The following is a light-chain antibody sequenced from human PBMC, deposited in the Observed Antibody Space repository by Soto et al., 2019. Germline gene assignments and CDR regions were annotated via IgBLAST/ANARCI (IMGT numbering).Light chain of an antibody. CDR3: LQDYHYPYT. V-gene: IGKV1-6*01. CDR1: QGIRND. CDR2: SAS. J-gene: IGKJ2*01. Sequence: AIEMTQSPSSLSASVGDRVTITCWASQGIRNDLGWYQQKPGKAPELLIYSASTLQSGVPSRFSGSGSGTDFTLTISSLQPEDFATYYCLQDYHYPYTFGQGTKLEI.